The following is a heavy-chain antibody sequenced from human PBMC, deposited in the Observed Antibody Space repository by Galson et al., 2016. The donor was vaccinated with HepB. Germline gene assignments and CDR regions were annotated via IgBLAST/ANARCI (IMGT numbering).Heavy chain of an antibody. D-gene: IGHD6-19*01. Sequence: RLSCAASGFSFSGLWMNWVRQTPGKGLEWVAIIKQDGSEQKYVDSVKGRFTISRDNAKNSVYLQMNSLRGEDTAVYYCVGGAGWLPDYWGQGTLVTVSS. CDR1: GFSFSGLW. V-gene: IGHV3-7*03. J-gene: IGHJ4*02. CDR2: IKQDGSEQ. CDR3: VGGAGWLPDY.